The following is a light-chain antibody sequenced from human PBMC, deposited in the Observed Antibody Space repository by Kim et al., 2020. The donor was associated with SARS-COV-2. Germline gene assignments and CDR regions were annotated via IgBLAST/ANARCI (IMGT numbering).Light chain of an antibody. CDR1: QNINSW. V-gene: IGKV1-5*03. CDR2: KAS. J-gene: IGKJ2*01. CDR3: QQYNDYSYT. Sequence: DIQMTQSPSTLSASVGDRVTITCRASQNINSWLAWYQQKPGKAPKLLIYKASTLQSGVPSRFSGSGSGTEFSLTISSLQPDDFATYYCQQYNDYSYTFGQGTKLEI.